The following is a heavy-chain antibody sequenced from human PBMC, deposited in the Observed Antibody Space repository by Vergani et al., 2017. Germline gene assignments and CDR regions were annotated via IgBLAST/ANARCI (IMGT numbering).Heavy chain of an antibody. CDR1: GFTFSSYS. CDR2: ISSSSSTI. D-gene: IGHD3-10*01. J-gene: IGHJ6*02. Sequence: EVQLVESGGGLVQPGGSLRLSCAASGFTFSSYSMNWVRQAPGKGLEWVSYISSSSSTIYYADSVKGRFTISRDNAKNSLYLQMNSLRAEDTAVYYCAKVLFVWFGETRSGMDVWGQGTTVTVSS. CDR3: AKVLFVWFGETRSGMDV. V-gene: IGHV3-48*01.